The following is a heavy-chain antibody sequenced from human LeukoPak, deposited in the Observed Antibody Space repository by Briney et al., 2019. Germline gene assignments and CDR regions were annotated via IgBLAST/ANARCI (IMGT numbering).Heavy chain of an antibody. CDR3: ARDTEGYPFDY. D-gene: IGHD6-13*01. Sequence: GASVKVSCKGSGYTFTAYYMHWVRQAPGQGLEWMGWINPNSGGTNYAQKFQGRVTMTRDTSISTAYMELSRLRSDDTAVYHCARDTEGYPFDYWGQGTLVTVSS. CDR2: INPNSGGT. V-gene: IGHV1-2*02. J-gene: IGHJ4*02. CDR1: GYTFTAYY.